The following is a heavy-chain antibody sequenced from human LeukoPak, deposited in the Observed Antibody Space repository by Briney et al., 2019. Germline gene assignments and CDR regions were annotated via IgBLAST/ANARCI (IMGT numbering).Heavy chain of an antibody. Sequence: GGSQRLSCAASGFTLSSYWMHWVRQAPGKGLVWVSRMNSDGSTTNYADSVKGRFTISRDNAKNTLYLQMNSLRVEDTAVYYCARGYSGVGASALFDYWGQGTLVTVSS. V-gene: IGHV3-74*01. CDR2: MNSDGSTT. D-gene: IGHD1-26*01. CDR1: GFTLSSYW. CDR3: ARGYSGVGASALFDY. J-gene: IGHJ4*02.